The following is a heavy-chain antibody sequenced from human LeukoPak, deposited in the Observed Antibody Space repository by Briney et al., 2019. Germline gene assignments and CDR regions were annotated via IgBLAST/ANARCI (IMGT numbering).Heavy chain of an antibody. Sequence: GGTLRLSCAASGFTFSSYAMSWVRQAPGKGLEWVSAISGSGGSTYYADSVKGRFTISRDNSKNTLYLQMNSLRAEDTSIYYCAKKGNYCSGGSCYSDYYYYYMDVWGKGTTVTVSS. V-gene: IGHV3-23*01. D-gene: IGHD2-15*01. CDR3: AKKGNYCSGGSCYSDYYYYYMDV. CDR1: GFTFSSYA. CDR2: ISGSGGST. J-gene: IGHJ6*03.